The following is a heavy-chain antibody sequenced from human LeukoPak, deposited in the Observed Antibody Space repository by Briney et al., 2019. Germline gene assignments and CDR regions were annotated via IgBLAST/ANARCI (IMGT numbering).Heavy chain of an antibody. V-gene: IGHV3-33*01. CDR1: GLTFSSHG. D-gene: IGHD1-1*01. J-gene: IGHJ3*02. CDR2: IWYDGSNE. CDR3: AREGPQMGTSAFHI. Sequence: SGGSLRLSCAMSGLTFSSHGMHWVRQAPGKGLEWVAVIWYDGSNEYYADSVKGRFTISRDNPKNTVSLQMNSLRAEDRAVYYCAREGPQMGTSAFHIWGGGTMV.